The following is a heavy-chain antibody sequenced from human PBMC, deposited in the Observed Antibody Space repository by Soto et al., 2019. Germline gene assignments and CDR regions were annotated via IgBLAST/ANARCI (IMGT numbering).Heavy chain of an antibody. CDR1: GGSISSSSYY. CDR3: ARGDDIAAAGMDWFDP. D-gene: IGHD6-13*01. CDR2: IYYSGST. J-gene: IGHJ5*02. V-gene: IGHV4-39*01. Sequence: SETLSLTCTVSGGSISSSSYYWGWIRQPPGKGLEWIGSIYYSGSTYYNPSLKSRVTISVDTSKNQFSLKLSSVTAADTAVYYCARGDDIAAAGMDWFDPWGQGTLVTVSS.